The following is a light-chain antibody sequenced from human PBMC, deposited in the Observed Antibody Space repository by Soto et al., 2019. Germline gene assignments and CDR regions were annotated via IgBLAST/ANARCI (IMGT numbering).Light chain of an antibody. J-gene: IGKJ1*01. CDR2: ATS. Sequence: DIQMTQSPSSLSASVGDRVTITCQASQNIRSYLNWYQQKPGKAPQLLIYATSSLQTGVPSRFSASGSGTDFSLVISDLQPEDSATYYCQQGYSSRWTSGRGTKVEI. V-gene: IGKV1-39*01. CDR3: QQGYSSRWT. CDR1: QNIRSY.